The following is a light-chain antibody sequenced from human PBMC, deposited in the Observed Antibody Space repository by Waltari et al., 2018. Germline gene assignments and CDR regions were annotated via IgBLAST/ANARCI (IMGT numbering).Light chain of an antibody. Sequence: EIVLTQFPGTLSLSPGERATLSCRASQRVSSGWLAWFQQKPGQAPRLLIYGASRRARGIPDRFRGSGSGTDFTLTISRVDPEDFALYFCQQYGSSPRTFGQGTKVEI. CDR2: GAS. CDR3: QQYGSSPRT. V-gene: IGKV3-20*01. J-gene: IGKJ1*01. CDR1: QRVSSGW.